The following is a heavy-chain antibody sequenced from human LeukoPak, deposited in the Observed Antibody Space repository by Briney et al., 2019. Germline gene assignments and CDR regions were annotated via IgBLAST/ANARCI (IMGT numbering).Heavy chain of an antibody. J-gene: IGHJ4*02. V-gene: IGHV3-7*01. D-gene: IGHD3-10*01. CDR1: GFTFSSYW. Sequence: GGCLRLSCAASGFTFSSYWMGWVRQAPGKGLEWVANIKQDGTEKYYVDSVMGRFTISRDNAKNSLYLQMNSLRVEDTAMYYCAKLAKYFYGSETYYFFEHWGQGTPVTASS. CDR2: IKQDGTEK. CDR3: AKLAKYFYGSETYYFFEH.